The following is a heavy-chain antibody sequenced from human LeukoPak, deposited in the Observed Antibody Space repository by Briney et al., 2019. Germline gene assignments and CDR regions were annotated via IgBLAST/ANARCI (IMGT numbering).Heavy chain of an antibody. J-gene: IGHJ4*02. CDR3: ARGFITVITPYFDY. V-gene: IGHV4-4*02. CDR1: GGSISSSNW. D-gene: IGHD4-23*01. CDR2: IYHSGST. Sequence: SETLSLTCAVSGGSISSSNWWSWVRQPPGKGLEWIGEIYHSGSTYYNPSLKSRVTISLDTSKNEFSLKLSSVTAADTAVYYCARGFITVITPYFDYWGQGTLVTVSS.